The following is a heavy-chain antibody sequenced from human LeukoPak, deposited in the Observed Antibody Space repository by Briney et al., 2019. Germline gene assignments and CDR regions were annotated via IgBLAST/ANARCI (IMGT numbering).Heavy chain of an antibody. Sequence: PGGSLRLSCAASGFTCNTYWMSWVRQAPGKGLEWVANIKQDGSEKYYVDSVKGRFTISRDNAKNSLYLQMNSLRAGDTAVYYCATVTVSGWRQNDYWGQGTLVTVSS. CDR2: IKQDGSEK. CDR3: ATVTVSGWRQNDY. V-gene: IGHV3-7*01. J-gene: IGHJ4*02. CDR1: GFTCNTYW. D-gene: IGHD6-19*01.